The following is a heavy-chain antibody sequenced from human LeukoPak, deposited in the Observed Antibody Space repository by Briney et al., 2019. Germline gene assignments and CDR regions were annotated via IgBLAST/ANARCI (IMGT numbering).Heavy chain of an antibody. V-gene: IGHV4-59*08. J-gene: IGHJ4*02. CDR3: ASSITMVRVFDY. Sequence: PSETLSLTCTVSGGSISSYYWSWIRQPPGKGLEWIGYIYYSGSTNYNPSLKSRVTISVDTSKKQFSLKLSSVTAADTAVYYCASSITMVRVFDYWGQGTLVTVSS. D-gene: IGHD3-10*01. CDR2: IYYSGST. CDR1: GGSISSYY.